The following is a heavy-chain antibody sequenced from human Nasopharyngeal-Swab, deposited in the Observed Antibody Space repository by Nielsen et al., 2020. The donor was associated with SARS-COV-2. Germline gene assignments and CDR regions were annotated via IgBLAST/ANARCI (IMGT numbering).Heavy chain of an antibody. CDR1: GFTFSSYS. Sequence: GGSLRLSCAGSGFTFSSYSMTWVRQAPGKGLAWVSVITGATGKTYYLDSVKGRFTIYRDNSRNTLYLQMDSLSVEDTAVYYCAKGSAAMDLWGRGTMVTVSS. V-gene: IGHV3-23*01. CDR3: AKGSAAMDL. D-gene: IGHD2-2*03. CDR2: ITGATGKT. J-gene: IGHJ3*01.